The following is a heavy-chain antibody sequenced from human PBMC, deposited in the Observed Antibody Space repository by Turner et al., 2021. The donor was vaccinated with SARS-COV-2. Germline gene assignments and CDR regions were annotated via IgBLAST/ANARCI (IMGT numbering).Heavy chain of an antibody. J-gene: IGHJ4*02. Sequence: QVQLQESGPGLVKPSETLSLTCTVSGSSISNYYWSWIRQPPGKGLEWIGYIYHGGSTKYNPSLKSRVTIAVDTSKNQFSLILSSVTAADTAVYYCARLYTYAEFYFDYWGQGALVTVSS. CDR3: ARLYTYAEFYFDY. CDR1: GSSISNYY. CDR2: IYHGGST. D-gene: IGHD5-18*01. V-gene: IGHV4-59*08.